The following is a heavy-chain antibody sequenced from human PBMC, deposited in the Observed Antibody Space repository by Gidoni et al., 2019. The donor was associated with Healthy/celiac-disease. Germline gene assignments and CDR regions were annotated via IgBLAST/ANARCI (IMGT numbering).Heavy chain of an antibody. J-gene: IGHJ3*02. Sequence: QVQLHESGPGLVKPSGTLSLTCAVSGGSISSGNWWSWVRQPPGKGLEWIGEIYNSGSTNYNPSIKSRVTISVDKSKNQFSLKLSSVTAADTAVYYCAREGKQLFRAFDIWGQGTMVTVSS. CDR3: AREGKQLFRAFDI. V-gene: IGHV4-4*02. D-gene: IGHD6-6*01. CDR1: GGSISSGNW. CDR2: IYNSGST.